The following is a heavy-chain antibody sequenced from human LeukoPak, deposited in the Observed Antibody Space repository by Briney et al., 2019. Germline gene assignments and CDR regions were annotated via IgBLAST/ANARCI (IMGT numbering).Heavy chain of an antibody. CDR2: IYSGGST. Sequence: GGSLRLSCAASGFTVGSNYMSWVRLAPGKGQEWVSVIYSGGSTYYADSVKGRFTISRDNSKNTLYLQMNSLRAEDTAVYYCAXXXXXXXGPYYFDYWGQGTLVTVSS. J-gene: IGHJ4*02. CDR1: GFTVGSNY. V-gene: IGHV3-66*01. CDR3: AXXXXXXXGPYYFDY.